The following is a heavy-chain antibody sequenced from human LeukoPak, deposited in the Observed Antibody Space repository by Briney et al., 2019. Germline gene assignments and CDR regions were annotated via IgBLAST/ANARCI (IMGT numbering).Heavy chain of an antibody. V-gene: IGHV3-53*01. D-gene: IGHD3-10*01. CDR3: ARDSLSVREDGMDV. CDR2: IYSGGST. CDR1: GFTVSSNY. Sequence: GGSLRLSCAASGFTVSSNYMSWVRQAPGKGLEWVSVIYSGGSTYYADSVKGRFTISRDNSKNTLYLQMNSLRAEDTAVYYCARDSLSVREDGMDVWGQGTTVTVSS. J-gene: IGHJ6*02.